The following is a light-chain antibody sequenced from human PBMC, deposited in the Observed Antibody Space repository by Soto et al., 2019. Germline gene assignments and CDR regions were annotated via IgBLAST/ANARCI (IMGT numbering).Light chain of an antibody. J-gene: IGKJ1*01. CDR2: DTS. CDR3: QQYHNSPRK. Sequence: ETLLTQSPGTLSLSPGERATLSCRASQSVGGSSLAWYQQRPGQAPRLLIYDTSNRATGIPDRFSGSGSGTDFTLTISRLEPEDFAVYYCQQYHNSPRKLGQGTKVDSK. CDR1: QSVGGSS. V-gene: IGKV3-20*01.